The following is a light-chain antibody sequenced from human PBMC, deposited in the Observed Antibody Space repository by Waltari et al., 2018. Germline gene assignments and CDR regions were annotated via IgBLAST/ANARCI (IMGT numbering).Light chain of an antibody. CDR3: SSFTRSSTWV. CDR1: SSDIGYYNY. CDR2: EVT. Sequence: QSALTQPASVSGSPGQSITISCTGTSSDIGYYNYVSWYQQPPGKAPKLIMSEVTNRPSGVSNRFSGSKSGNTASLTISGLQAEDECDYYCSSFTRSSTWVFGGGTKLTVL. V-gene: IGLV2-14*01. J-gene: IGLJ3*02.